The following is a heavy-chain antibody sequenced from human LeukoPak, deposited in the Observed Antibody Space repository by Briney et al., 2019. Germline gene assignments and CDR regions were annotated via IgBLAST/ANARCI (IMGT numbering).Heavy chain of an antibody. CDR3: AKDYGGNAGYFDY. Sequence: GGSLRLSCAASGFTFSSYAMSWVRQAPGKGLEWVSRINSNGGSTYYADSVKGRFTISRDNAKNTLYLQMNSLRAEDTAIYYCAKDYGGNAGYFDYWGQGTLVTVSS. CDR1: GFTFSSYA. J-gene: IGHJ4*02. CDR2: INSNGGST. D-gene: IGHD4-23*01. V-gene: IGHV3-23*01.